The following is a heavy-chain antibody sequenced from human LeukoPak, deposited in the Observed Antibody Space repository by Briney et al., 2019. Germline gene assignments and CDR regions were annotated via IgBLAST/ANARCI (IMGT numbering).Heavy chain of an antibody. CDR1: GGTFNTYA. CDR3: ARAIEGWFDP. J-gene: IGHJ5*02. Sequence: SVTVSSKASGGTFNTYAISWVRQAPGQRLEWMGRIIPIFGIANYAQKFQGRVTITADKSTSTAYMELSSLRSEDTAVYYCARAIEGWFDPWGQGTLVTVPS. V-gene: IGHV1-69*04. D-gene: IGHD2/OR15-2a*01. CDR2: IIPIFGIA.